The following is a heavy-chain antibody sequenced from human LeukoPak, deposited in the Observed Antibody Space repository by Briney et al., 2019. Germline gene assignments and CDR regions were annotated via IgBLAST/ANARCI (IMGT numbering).Heavy chain of an antibody. Sequence: GGSLRLSCAASGFPFSRYSMNWVRQAPGEGPEWVSSITSSSSNKDYGDSVRGRFTFSRENAKNSLYLQMDSLRVEDTAVYYCARDPPSRGTRYFDYWGQGILVTVSS. V-gene: IGHV3-21*01. J-gene: IGHJ4*02. CDR1: GFPFSRYS. CDR3: ARDPPSRGTRYFDY. CDR2: ITSSSSNK. D-gene: IGHD3-16*01.